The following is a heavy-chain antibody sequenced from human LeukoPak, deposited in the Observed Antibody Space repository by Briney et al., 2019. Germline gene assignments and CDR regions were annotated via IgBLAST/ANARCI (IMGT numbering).Heavy chain of an antibody. D-gene: IGHD5-18*01. CDR3: ATWTLVNGYSRGFEF. J-gene: IGHJ4*02. CDR2: IYYSGST. Sequence: GSLRLSCAASGFTFSSYAMGWVRQPPGKGLEWIGSIYYSGSTYYNPSLKSRVSTSLDTSKNQISLKLSSVTAADTAVYYCATWTLVNGYSRGFEFWGQGTLVTVSS. CDR1: GFTFSSYA. V-gene: IGHV4-39*01.